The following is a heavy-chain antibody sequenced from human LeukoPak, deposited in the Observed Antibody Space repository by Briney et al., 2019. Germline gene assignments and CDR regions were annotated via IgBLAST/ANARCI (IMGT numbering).Heavy chain of an antibody. Sequence: GASVKVSCKASGYTFTSYGISWVRQAPGQGLEWMGRISAYNGNTNYAQKFQGRVTMTTDTSTNTAYMELRSLRSDDTAVYYCARSATHRLVWTDRSVWLPLDYWGQGTLVTVSS. CDR3: ARSATHRLVWTDRSVWLPLDY. V-gene: IGHV1-18*01. CDR1: GYTFTSYG. J-gene: IGHJ4*02. CDR2: ISAYNGNT. D-gene: IGHD5-18*01.